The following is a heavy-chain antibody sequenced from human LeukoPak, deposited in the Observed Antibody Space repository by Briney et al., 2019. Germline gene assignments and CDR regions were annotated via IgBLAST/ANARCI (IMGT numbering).Heavy chain of an antibody. CDR2: IYYSGST. D-gene: IGHD3-22*01. J-gene: IGHJ4*02. V-gene: IGHV4-31*03. CDR1: GGSISSGGYY. CDR3: AREGHYYDSSGYYSRGLHY. Sequence: SETLSLTCTVSGGSISSGGYYWSWIRQHPGKGLEWIGYIYYSGSTYYNPSLKSRVTISVDTSKNQFSLKLSSVTAADTAVYYCAREGHYYDSSGYYSRGLHYWGQGTLVTVSS.